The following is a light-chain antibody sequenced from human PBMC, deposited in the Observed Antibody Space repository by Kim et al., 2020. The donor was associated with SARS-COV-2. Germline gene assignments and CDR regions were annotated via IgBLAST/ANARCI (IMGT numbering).Light chain of an antibody. Sequence: SSELTQDPAVSVALGQTVRITCQGDSLRRFYASWYQQKPGQAPVLVIYGKTNRPSGIPDRFSGSSSGNTASLTITGAQAEDEADYYRNSRDSTDNHWVFG. CDR2: GKT. J-gene: IGLJ3*02. CDR3: NSRDSTDNHWV. CDR1: SLRRFY. V-gene: IGLV3-19*01.